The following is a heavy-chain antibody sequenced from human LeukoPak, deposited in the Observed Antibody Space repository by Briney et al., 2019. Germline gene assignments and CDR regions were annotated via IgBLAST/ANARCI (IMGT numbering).Heavy chain of an antibody. V-gene: IGHV3-15*01. Sequence: NPGGSLRLSCAASGFTFSNAWMSWVRQAPGKGLEWVCRIKSKTDGGTTDYAAPVKGRFTISRDDSKNTLYLQMNSLKTEDTAVYYCTTRANWGQGTLVTVSS. CDR3: TTRAN. J-gene: IGHJ4*02. CDR2: IKSKTDGGTT. CDR1: GFTFSNAW.